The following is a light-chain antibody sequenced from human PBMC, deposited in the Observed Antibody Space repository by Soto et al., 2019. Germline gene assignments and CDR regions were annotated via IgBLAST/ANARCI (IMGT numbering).Light chain of an antibody. CDR1: QSITTW. CDR2: DVS. CDR3: QQYNSSPAT. J-gene: IGKJ1*01. V-gene: IGKV1-5*01. Sequence: DIQMTQSPSTVSAYVGDSVTITCRASQSITTWLAWYQRRPGKAPKLLIYDVSSLQSGVPSRFSGSGSGTEFTLTIRSLQPDDFATYYCQQYNSSPATFGQGTKVDIK.